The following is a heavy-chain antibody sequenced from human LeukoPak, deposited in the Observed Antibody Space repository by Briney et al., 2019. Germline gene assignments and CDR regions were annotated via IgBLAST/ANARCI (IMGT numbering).Heavy chain of an antibody. J-gene: IGHJ4*02. V-gene: IGHV4-38-2*02. CDR3: ARGLTSGIVATIPFDY. Sequence: SETLSLTCTVSGYSISSGYYWGWIRQPPGKGLEWIGSIYHSGSTYYNPSLKSRVTISVDTSKNQFSLKLSSVTAADTAVYYCARGLTSGIVATIPFDYWGQGTLVTVSS. D-gene: IGHD5-12*01. CDR1: GYSISSGYY. CDR2: IYHSGST.